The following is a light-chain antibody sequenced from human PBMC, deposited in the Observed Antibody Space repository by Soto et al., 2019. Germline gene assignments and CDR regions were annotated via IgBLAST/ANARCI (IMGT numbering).Light chain of an antibody. CDR2: RNN. CDR3: AAWDDSLSGRV. CDR1: SSNIGSHY. J-gene: IGLJ3*02. V-gene: IGLV1-47*01. Sequence: QSVVTQPPSASGTPGQRVTISCSGSSSNIGSHYVYWYQQLPGTAPKLLIYRNNQRPSGVPDRFSGSKSGTSASLAISGLQSEDEADYYCAAWDDSLSGRVFGGGTKLTVL.